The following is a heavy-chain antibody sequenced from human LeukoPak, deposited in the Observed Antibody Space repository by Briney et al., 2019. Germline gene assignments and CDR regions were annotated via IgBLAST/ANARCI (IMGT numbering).Heavy chain of an antibody. D-gene: IGHD3-22*01. V-gene: IGHV4-34*01. CDR2: INHSGTT. J-gene: IGHJ4*02. CDR1: GGSLSGYY. Sequence: SETLSLTCALYGGSLSGYYWSWIRQPPGKGLEWIGEINHSGTTKYNPSLKSRVTISVDTSKNQFSLKVTSVTAADTAVYYCARGPPYYYDSSGYYRFDYWGQGTLVTVSS. CDR3: ARGPPYYYDSSGYYRFDY.